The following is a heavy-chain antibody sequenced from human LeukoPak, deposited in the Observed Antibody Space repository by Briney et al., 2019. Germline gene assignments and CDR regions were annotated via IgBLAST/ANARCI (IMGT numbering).Heavy chain of an antibody. J-gene: IGHJ4*02. CDR2: TYASGST. V-gene: IGHV4-4*07. Sequence: SETLSLTCTVSGGSISSYYWSWIRQPAGKGLEWIGRTYASGSTNYNPSLKSRVTMSVDTSKNQFSLKLSSVTAADTAVYYCARGGAVVGATTFHYFDYWGQGTLVTVSS. D-gene: IGHD1-26*01. CDR3: ARGGAVVGATTFHYFDY. CDR1: GGSISSYY.